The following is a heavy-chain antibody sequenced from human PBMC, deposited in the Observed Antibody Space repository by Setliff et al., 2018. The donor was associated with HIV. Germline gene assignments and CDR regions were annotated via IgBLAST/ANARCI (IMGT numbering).Heavy chain of an antibody. J-gene: IGHJ4*02. CDR2: IRTNARGGAT. V-gene: IGHV3-49*04. CDR1: GFTFGDYA. Sequence: PGGSLRLSCAASGFTFGDYAMSWVRQAPGKGLEWVGFIRTNARGGATEYAASVKGRFTISRDDSKSIAYLQMSSLKIEDTAVYYCTRDHRFVDRYPDFWGQGTLVTVSS. CDR3: TRDHRFVDRYPDF. D-gene: IGHD3-9*01.